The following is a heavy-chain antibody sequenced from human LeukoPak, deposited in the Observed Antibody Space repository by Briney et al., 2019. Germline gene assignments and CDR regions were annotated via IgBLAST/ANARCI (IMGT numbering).Heavy chain of an antibody. Sequence: SETLSLTCTVSGYSISSGYYWGWIRQPPGKGLEWIASIRHSGSTYYNPSLKSRVTISVDTSKNQFSLKLSSVTAADTAVYYCARGAVAGTIDYWGQGTLVTVSS. D-gene: IGHD6-19*01. J-gene: IGHJ4*02. V-gene: IGHV4-38-2*02. CDR2: IRHSGST. CDR1: GYSISSGYY. CDR3: ARGAVAGTIDY.